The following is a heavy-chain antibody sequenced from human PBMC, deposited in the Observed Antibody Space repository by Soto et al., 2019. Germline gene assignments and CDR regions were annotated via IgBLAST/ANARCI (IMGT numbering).Heavy chain of an antibody. Sequence: SVKVSCKTSGFTFRSSAVQWVRQALGQRLEWIGWLVVGTGNTNYAQKFQQRVTISSDRSTNTVSMELSSLTSEDTAVYYCATGAYCSGGSCSDYYYHYYGMELWGQGTTVNVSS. V-gene: IGHV1-58*01. CDR3: ATGAYCSGGSCSDYYYHYYGMEL. J-gene: IGHJ6*01. CDR1: GFTFRSSA. CDR2: LVVGTGNT. D-gene: IGHD2-15*01.